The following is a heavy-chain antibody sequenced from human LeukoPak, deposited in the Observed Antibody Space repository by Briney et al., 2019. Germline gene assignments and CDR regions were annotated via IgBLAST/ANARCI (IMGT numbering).Heavy chain of an antibody. CDR2: IGRDATTK. J-gene: IGHJ3*02. Sequence: GGSLRLSCAASGFTFSSYSMTWVRQAPGEGLEWVAFIGRDATTKYYADSVKGRFTISGDSSYQTAFLQMNSLRADDTAIYYCAKDGEWTFDIWGQGTMVTVSS. D-gene: IGHD3-3*01. CDR1: GFTFSSYS. V-gene: IGHV3-30*02. CDR3: AKDGEWTFDI.